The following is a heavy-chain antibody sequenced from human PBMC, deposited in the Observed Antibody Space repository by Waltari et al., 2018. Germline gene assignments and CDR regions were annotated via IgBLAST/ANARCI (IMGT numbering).Heavy chain of an antibody. CDR2: INHRGRT. D-gene: IGHD3-16*01. CDR1: GGSFSGYY. CDR3: ASPFGAANYYYYYMDV. J-gene: IGHJ6*03. V-gene: IGHV4-34*01. Sequence: QVQLQQWGAGLLKPSETLSLTCAVYGGSFSGYYWSWIRQPPGKGLEWIGEINHRGRTNYNPSLKSRVTISVDTSKNQCSLKLSSVTAADTAVYYCASPFGAANYYYYYMDVWGKGTTVTVSS.